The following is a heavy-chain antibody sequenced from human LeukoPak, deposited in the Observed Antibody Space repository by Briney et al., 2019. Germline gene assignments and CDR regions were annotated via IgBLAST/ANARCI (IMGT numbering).Heavy chain of an antibody. CDR3: VKDLTPGIAVAGYFDY. J-gene: IGHJ4*02. CDR2: ISYDGSNK. CDR1: GFTLSSYA. V-gene: IGHV3-30-3*01. D-gene: IGHD6-19*01. Sequence: GGSLRLSCAASGFTLSSYAMHWVRQAPGKGLEWVAVISYDGSNKYYADSVKGRFTISRDNSKNTLYLQMSSLRAEDTAVYYCVKDLTPGIAVAGYFDYWGQGTLVTVSS.